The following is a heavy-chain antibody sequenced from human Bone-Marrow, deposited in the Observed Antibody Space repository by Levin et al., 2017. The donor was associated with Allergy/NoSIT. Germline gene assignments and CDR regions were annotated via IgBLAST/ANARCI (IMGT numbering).Heavy chain of an antibody. V-gene: IGHV4-59*02. J-gene: IGHJ4*02. CDR1: GGTVNTYY. CDR3: ARDRGPNSHFDY. D-gene: IGHD5-18*01. Sequence: SSETLSLTCFVSGGTVNTYYWSWIRQPPGKGLEWIGYIYSSGRTYYNPSLKSRVTISVDTSTNQFSLNLKSVTAADTAVYYCARDRGPNSHFDYWGQGALVTVSS. CDR2: IYSSGRT.